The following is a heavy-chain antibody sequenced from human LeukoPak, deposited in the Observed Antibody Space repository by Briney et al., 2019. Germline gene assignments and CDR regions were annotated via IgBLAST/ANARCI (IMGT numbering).Heavy chain of an antibody. CDR2: ISGSGSST. Sequence: GGSLRLSCAASGFTFSNYAMSWVRQAPGKGLEWVSAISGSGSSTYYADSVKGRFTISRDNSKNTLYLQMNSLRAEDTAVYYCARDHPHGYSSGWYSYWGQETLVTVSS. J-gene: IGHJ4*02. V-gene: IGHV3-23*01. D-gene: IGHD6-19*01. CDR1: GFTFSNYA. CDR3: ARDHPHGYSSGWYSY.